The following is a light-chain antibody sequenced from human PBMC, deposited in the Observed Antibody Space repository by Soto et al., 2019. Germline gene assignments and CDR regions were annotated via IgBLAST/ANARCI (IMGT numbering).Light chain of an antibody. CDR3: MQALETPYT. CDR2: LGS. Sequence: DIVMTQSPLSLPVIPGEPASISCRSSQSLRYSNGYNYLDWYLQKPGQPPQLLIYLGSSRASGVPDMFSGSGSGTDFTLKISRVEAEDVGLYYCMQALETPYTFGQGTKLEI. CDR1: QSLRYSNGYNY. J-gene: IGKJ2*01. V-gene: IGKV2-28*01.